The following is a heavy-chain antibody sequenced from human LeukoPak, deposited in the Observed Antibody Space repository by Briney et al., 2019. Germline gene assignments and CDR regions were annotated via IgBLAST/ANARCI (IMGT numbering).Heavy chain of an antibody. CDR2: ISGSGFST. CDR3: AKDVEVAITGHYFDL. Sequence: GGSLRLSCAVSGFTFSSYAMSWVRQAPGKGLEWVSAISGSGFSTHYADSVKGRFTISSDNSKNTLYLQMNSLRGEDTAVYYCAKDVEVAITGHYFDLWGRGTLVTVSS. CDR1: GFTFSSYA. J-gene: IGHJ2*01. D-gene: IGHD3-22*01. V-gene: IGHV3-23*01.